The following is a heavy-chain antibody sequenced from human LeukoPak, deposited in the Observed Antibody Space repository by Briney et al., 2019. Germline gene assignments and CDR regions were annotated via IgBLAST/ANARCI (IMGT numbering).Heavy chain of an antibody. CDR3: ARVGSYCSGGSCYPGDYYYYGMDV. CDR2: IWYDGSNK. J-gene: IGHJ6*02. Sequence: GGSLRLSCAASGFTVSNNYMSWVRHAPGKGLEWVAVIWYDGSNKYYADSVKGRFTISRDNSKNTLYLQMNSLRAEDTAVYYCARVGSYCSGGSCYPGDYYYYGMDVWGQGTTVTVSS. CDR1: GFTVSNNY. D-gene: IGHD2-15*01. V-gene: IGHV3-33*08.